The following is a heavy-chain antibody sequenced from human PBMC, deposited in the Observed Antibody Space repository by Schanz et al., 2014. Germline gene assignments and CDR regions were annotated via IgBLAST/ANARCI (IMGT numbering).Heavy chain of an antibody. Sequence: QVQLQESGPGLVKPSQTLSLTCSVSGGSISCGAYYWSWIRQHPGKGLEWIGYIYYTGSTYYNPSLKSRVTISVDTSKNQFSLKLTSVTAADTAVYYCAGGYCTSTSCRYSAFDIWGQGTMVTVSS. CDR3: AGGYCTSTSCRYSAFDI. D-gene: IGHD2-2*01. J-gene: IGHJ3*02. V-gene: IGHV4-31*03. CDR2: IYYTGST. CDR1: GGSISCGAYY.